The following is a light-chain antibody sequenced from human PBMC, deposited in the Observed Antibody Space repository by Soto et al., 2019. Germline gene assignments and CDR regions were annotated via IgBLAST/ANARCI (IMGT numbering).Light chain of an antibody. CDR2: GAS. CDR3: QQYNSYLWT. V-gene: IGKV1-5*01. CDR1: QSISSW. J-gene: IGKJ1*01. Sequence: DIQMTQSPSTLSASVGDRVTITCRASQSISSWLAWYQQKPGKAPKLLIYGASSLQSGVPSRFRGSGTGKEFTLTISSLPPDDFATYYCQQYNSYLWTFGQGTKVEI.